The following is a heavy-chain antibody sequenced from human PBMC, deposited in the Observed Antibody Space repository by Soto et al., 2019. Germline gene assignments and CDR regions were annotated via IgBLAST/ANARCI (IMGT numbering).Heavy chain of an antibody. Sequence: QVQLVQSGAEVKKPGASVKVSCKASGYTFTSYAMHWVRQAPGQRLEWMGWINAGNGNTKYTQKFQGRVTITRDTSASTAYMELSSLRSEDTAVYYCARVGITIFGVVRVTGQFDYWGQGTLVTVSS. D-gene: IGHD3-3*01. CDR1: GYTFTSYA. J-gene: IGHJ4*02. V-gene: IGHV1-3*01. CDR2: INAGNGNT. CDR3: ARVGITIFGVVRVTGQFDY.